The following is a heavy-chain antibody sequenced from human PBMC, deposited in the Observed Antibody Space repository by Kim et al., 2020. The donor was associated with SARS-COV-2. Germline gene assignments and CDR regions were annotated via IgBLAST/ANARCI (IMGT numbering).Heavy chain of an antibody. J-gene: IGHJ6*01. D-gene: IGHD2-2*01. Sequence: GGSLRLSCAASGFTFSSYWMSWVRQAPGKGLEWVANIKQDGSEKYYVDSVKGRFTISRDNAKNSLYLQMNSLRAEDTAVYYCATFVVPAAHGYYYYGMDVWGQGTAVTVSS. CDR1: GFTFSSYW. V-gene: IGHV3-7*01. CDR2: IKQDGSEK. CDR3: ATFVVPAAHGYYYYGMDV.